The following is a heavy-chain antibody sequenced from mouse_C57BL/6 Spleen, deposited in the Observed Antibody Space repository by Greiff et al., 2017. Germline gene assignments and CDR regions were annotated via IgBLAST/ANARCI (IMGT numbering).Heavy chain of an antibody. CDR3: AREGGYAANFDD. V-gene: IGHV5-4*01. Sequence: EVMLVESGGGLVKPGGSLKLSCAASGFTFSSYAMSWVRQTPEKRLEWVATISDGGSYTYYPDNVKGRFTISRDNAKNNLYLQMSHLKSEDTAKYYCAREGGYAANFDDWGQGTTLTVSS. CDR1: GFTFSSYA. CDR2: ISDGGSYT. D-gene: IGHD2-2*01. J-gene: IGHJ2*01.